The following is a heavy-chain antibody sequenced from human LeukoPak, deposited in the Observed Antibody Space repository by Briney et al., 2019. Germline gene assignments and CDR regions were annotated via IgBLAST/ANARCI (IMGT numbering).Heavy chain of an antibody. CDR1: GFTFSSYS. D-gene: IGHD6-6*01. J-gene: IGHJ6*04. CDR2: INEGSSYT. V-gene: IGHV3-21*01. Sequence: GGSLRLSCAASGFTFSSYSMNWVRQAPGKGLEWVSYINEGSSYTYYAKSVKGRFTISRDNAKNSLYLQVNSLRGEDTAVYYCARDDAATARASGMDVWGKGTTVTVSS. CDR3: ARDDAATARASGMDV.